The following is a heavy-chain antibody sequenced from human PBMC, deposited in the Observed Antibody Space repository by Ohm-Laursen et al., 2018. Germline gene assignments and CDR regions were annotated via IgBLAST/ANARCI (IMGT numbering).Heavy chain of an antibody. D-gene: IGHD1-26*01. CDR1: GGSIGGYY. CDR3: ARRANSAFPYYLDY. V-gene: IGHV4-59*08. CDR2: IHNSGST. J-gene: IGHJ4*02. Sequence: TLSLTCTVSGGSIGGYYWSWIRQPPGKGLEWIGYIHNSGSTNYNPSLKSRVTIATDTSKNQLSLKLSSVTAADTAVYYCARRANSAFPYYLDYWGQGTLVTVSS.